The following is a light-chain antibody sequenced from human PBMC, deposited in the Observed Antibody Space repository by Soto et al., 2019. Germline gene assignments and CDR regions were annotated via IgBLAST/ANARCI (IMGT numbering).Light chain of an antibody. J-gene: IGLJ2*01. CDR2: EGS. V-gene: IGLV2-23*01. CDR3: CSYASDSTDVV. CDR1: SSDVGTYHL. Sequence: QSALTQPASVSGSPGQSITISCTGASSDVGTYHLVSWYQHHTGKVPKLLIYEGSKRPSGVSNRFSGSKAGNTASLTISGLQAEDEADYYCCSYASDSTDVVFGGGTKLTVL.